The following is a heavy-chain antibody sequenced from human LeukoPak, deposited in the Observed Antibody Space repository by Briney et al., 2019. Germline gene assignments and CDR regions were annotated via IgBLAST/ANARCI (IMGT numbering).Heavy chain of an antibody. CDR1: GGSISSYY. Sequence: SETLSLTCTVSGGSISSYYWSWIRQPAGKGLEWIGRIYTSGSTNYNPSLKSRVTISVDTSKNQFSLKLSSVTAADTAVYYCASSGSYYHYFDYWGQGTLVTVSS. J-gene: IGHJ4*02. V-gene: IGHV4-4*07. CDR3: ASSGSYYHYFDY. CDR2: IYTSGST. D-gene: IGHD1-26*01.